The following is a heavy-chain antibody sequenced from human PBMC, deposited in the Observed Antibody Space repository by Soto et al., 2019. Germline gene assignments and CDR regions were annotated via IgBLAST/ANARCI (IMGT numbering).Heavy chain of an antibody. CDR2: IYYSGST. J-gene: IGHJ5*02. D-gene: IGHD3-9*01. Sequence: QVQLQESGPGLVKPSETLSLTCTVSGGSISSYYWSWIRQPPGKGLEWIGYIYYSGSTNYNPSLKRRGTISVDTSKNQFSLKLSSVTAADTAVYYCARVKVVLRYFDWLGPFDPWGQGTLVTVSS. CDR3: ARVKVVLRYFDWLGPFDP. CDR1: GGSISSYY. V-gene: IGHV4-59*01.